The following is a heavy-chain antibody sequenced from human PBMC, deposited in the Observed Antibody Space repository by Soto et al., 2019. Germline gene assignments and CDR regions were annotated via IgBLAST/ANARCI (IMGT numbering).Heavy chain of an antibody. CDR2: ISAYNGNT. D-gene: IGHD3-22*01. CDR3: ARDGPYYYDTSGYY. J-gene: IGHJ4*02. V-gene: IGHV1-18*01. Sequence: ASMKVSCKASGYTFTSYGISWVRQAPGQGLEWMGWISAYNGNTNYAQKLQGRVTMTADTSTSTAYMELRSLRSDDTAVYYCARDGPYYYDTSGYYWGQGTLVPVSP. CDR1: GYTFTSYG.